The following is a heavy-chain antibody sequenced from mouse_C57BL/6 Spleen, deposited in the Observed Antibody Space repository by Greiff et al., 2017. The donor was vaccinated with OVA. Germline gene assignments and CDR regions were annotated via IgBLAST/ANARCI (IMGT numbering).Heavy chain of an antibody. CDR2: IDPSDSYT. J-gene: IGHJ2*01. CDR1: GYTFTSYW. V-gene: IGHV1-50*01. D-gene: IGHD2-1*01. CDR3: ARVYGNYFDY. Sequence: QVQLQQPGAELVKPGASVKLSCKASGYTFTSYWMQWVKQRPGQGLEWIGEIDPSDSYTNYNQKFKGKATLTVDTSSSTAYMQLSSLTSEDSAVYDCARVYGNYFDYWGQGTTRTVSS.